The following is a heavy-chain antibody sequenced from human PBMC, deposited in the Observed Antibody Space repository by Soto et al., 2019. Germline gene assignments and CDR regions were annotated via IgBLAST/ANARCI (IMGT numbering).Heavy chain of an antibody. V-gene: IGHV3-30*18. CDR2: ISFDGSNE. Sequence: GSLRLSCAASGFILNSYAMHWVRQAPGKGLEWVAVISFDGSNENFGDSAKGRFALTRDTSKNTLYLHMNDLRAEDTARYYCVKDRAVAGVFDYWGQGTLVTVSS. D-gene: IGHD6-19*01. J-gene: IGHJ4*02. CDR1: GFILNSYA. CDR3: VKDRAVAGVFDY.